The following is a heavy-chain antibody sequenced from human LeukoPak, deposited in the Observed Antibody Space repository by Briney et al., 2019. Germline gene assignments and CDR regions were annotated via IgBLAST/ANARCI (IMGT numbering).Heavy chain of an antibody. D-gene: IGHD2-2*01. CDR3: AKEGIVVVPAAHDAFDI. V-gene: IGHV3-7*03. Sequence: PGGSLRLSCAASGFSFSAHWMSWVRQAPGKGLEWVASINQGADTKKYVDSLKGRFTISRDSANGLVFLQMNGLRAEDTAVYYCAKEGIVVVPAAHDAFDIWGQGTMVTVSS. J-gene: IGHJ3*02. CDR1: GFSFSAHW. CDR2: INQGADTK.